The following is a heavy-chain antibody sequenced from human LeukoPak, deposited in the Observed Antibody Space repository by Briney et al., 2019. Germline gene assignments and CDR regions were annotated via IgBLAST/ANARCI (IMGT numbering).Heavy chain of an antibody. CDR1: GVSISSYY. CDR2: IYSSGIT. CDR3: ARSLGYFDL. D-gene: IGHD6-6*01. Sequence: PSETLSLTCSVSGVSISSYYWTWIRQPPGKGLEWIGYIYSSGITNYNPSLKSRVTMSVDTSKNQFSLKLSSVTAADTAVYYCARSLGYFDLWGQGSLVTVSS. V-gene: IGHV4-59*08. J-gene: IGHJ4*02.